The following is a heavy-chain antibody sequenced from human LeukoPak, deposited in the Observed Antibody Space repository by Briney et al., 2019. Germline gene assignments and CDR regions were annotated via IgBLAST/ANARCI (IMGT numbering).Heavy chain of an antibody. D-gene: IGHD2-15*01. CDR1: GFTFSSYW. CDR3: ASSHPYCSGGSCYVDAFDI. Sequence: PGGSLRLSCAASGFTFSSYWISSVRAAPGEGRERVANIKQDGSEKYYVDSVKGRFTISRDNAKNSLYLQMNSLRAEDTAVYYCASSHPYCSGGSCYVDAFDIWGQGTMVTVSS. V-gene: IGHV3-7*01. J-gene: IGHJ3*02. CDR2: IKQDGSEK.